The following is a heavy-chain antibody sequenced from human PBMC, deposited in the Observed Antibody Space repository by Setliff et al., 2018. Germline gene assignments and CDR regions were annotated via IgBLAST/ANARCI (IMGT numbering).Heavy chain of an antibody. V-gene: IGHV4-59*11. J-gene: IGHJ3*02. D-gene: IGHD3-3*01. CDR1: GGSLDSHY. CDR2: IYYSGNT. CDR3: ARGKTFFGAFIRAFDI. Sequence: LSLTCSVSGGSLDSHYWSWIRQPPGKGLEWIGSIYYSGNTNYNPPLKSRVTISIDTSKNQFSLKLSSVTAADTAVYHCARGKTFFGAFIRAFDIWGQGRMVTVSS.